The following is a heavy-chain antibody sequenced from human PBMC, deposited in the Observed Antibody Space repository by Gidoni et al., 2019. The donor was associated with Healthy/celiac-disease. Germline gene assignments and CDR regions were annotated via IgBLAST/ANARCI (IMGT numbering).Heavy chain of an antibody. J-gene: IGHJ6*02. D-gene: IGHD2-2*01. Sequence: QVPLQESGPGLLQPSETLSLPCTVSGGSTSRYYWRWIRQPAGKGLEWIGRIYTSGSTNYNPPLKSRVTMSVETSKNQFSLKLSSVTAADTAVYYCARDSHCSSTSCYYGMDVWGQGTTVTVSS. V-gene: IGHV4-4*07. CDR1: GGSTSRYY. CDR3: ARDSHCSSTSCYYGMDV. CDR2: IYTSGST.